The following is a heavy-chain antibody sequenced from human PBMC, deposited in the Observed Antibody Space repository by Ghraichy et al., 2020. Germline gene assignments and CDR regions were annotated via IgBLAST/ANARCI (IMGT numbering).Heavy chain of an antibody. V-gene: IGHV4-59*01. J-gene: IGHJ1*01. Sequence: SETLSLTCTVSGGSISSYYWSWIRQPPGKGLEWIGYIYYSGSTNYNPSLKSRVTISVDTSKNQFSLKLSSVTAADTAVYYCARDALHCSSTSCYSAEYFQHWGQGTLVTVSS. D-gene: IGHD2-2*01. CDR3: ARDALHCSSTSCYSAEYFQH. CDR2: IYYSGST. CDR1: GGSISSYY.